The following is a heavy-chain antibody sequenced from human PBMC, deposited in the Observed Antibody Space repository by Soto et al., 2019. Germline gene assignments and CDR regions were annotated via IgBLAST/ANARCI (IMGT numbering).Heavy chain of an antibody. V-gene: IGHV4-30-4*01. CDR2: IYYSGST. CDR1: GGSISSGDYY. Sequence: QVQLQESGPGLVKPSQTLSLTCTVSGGSISSGDYYWSWIRQPPGKGLEWIGYIYYSGSTYYNPSLKSPVTISATTSKNQFSLKLSSVTAADTAVYYCASTPSRFLEWAARHEYYGMDVWGQGTTVTVSS. D-gene: IGHD3-3*01. J-gene: IGHJ6*02. CDR3: ASTPSRFLEWAARHEYYGMDV.